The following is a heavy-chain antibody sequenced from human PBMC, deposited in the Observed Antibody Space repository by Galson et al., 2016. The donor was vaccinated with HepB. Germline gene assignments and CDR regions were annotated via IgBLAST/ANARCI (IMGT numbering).Heavy chain of an antibody. J-gene: IGHJ5*02. Sequence: SLRLSCAASGFTISSYAMHWVRQAPGKGLEWVAILYSGGTTVYADSVRGRFTISRDDSKNTVHLQMNSLRVEDTAMYFCASAPTITTIWGSWGQGTLVTVSS. CDR1: GFTISSYA. CDR2: LYSGGTT. D-gene: IGHD5-24*01. V-gene: IGHV3-53*01. CDR3: ASAPTITTIWGS.